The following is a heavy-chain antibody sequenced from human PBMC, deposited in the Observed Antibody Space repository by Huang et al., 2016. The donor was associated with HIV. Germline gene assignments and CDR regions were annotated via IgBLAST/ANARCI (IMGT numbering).Heavy chain of an antibody. Sequence: QVQLVESGGGVVQPGRSLRLSCAVSGFTFRDHPMHWVRQAPGKGLEGVAVISFEGRNKFYADFVRGRFTISRDNSKNILYLQLNSLTPADTSIYYCARDTTTVAGLDFWGQGALVTVSS. CDR3: ARDTTTVAGLDF. CDR1: GFTFRDHP. CDR2: ISFEGRNK. J-gene: IGHJ4*02. D-gene: IGHD6-19*01. V-gene: IGHV3-30*14.